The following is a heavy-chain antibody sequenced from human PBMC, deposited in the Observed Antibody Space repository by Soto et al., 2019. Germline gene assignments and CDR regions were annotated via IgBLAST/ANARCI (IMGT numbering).Heavy chain of an antibody. CDR2: IIPIFGTA. CDR3: AREGLELVPLDY. CDR1: GGTFSSYA. Sequence: SVKVSCKASGGTFSSYAISLVRQAPGQGLEWMGGIIPIFGTANYAQKFQGRVTITADESTSTAYMELSSLRSEDTAVYYCAREGLELVPLDYWGQGTLVTVSS. V-gene: IGHV1-69*13. D-gene: IGHD1-7*01. J-gene: IGHJ4*02.